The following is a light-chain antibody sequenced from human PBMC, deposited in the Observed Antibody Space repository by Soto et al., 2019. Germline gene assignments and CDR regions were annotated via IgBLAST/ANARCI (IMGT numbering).Light chain of an antibody. CDR3: QQYGSSPRT. CDR1: QSVTNNF. J-gene: IGKJ2*02. V-gene: IGKV3-20*01. Sequence: EIVLTQSPGTLSLSPGERATLSCRASQSVTNNFLAWYQQRPGQAPRLLIYGASNRATGIPDRFSGSGSVTDFTLTISRLEPEDFAVYYCQQYGSSPRTFGQGTKLEIK. CDR2: GAS.